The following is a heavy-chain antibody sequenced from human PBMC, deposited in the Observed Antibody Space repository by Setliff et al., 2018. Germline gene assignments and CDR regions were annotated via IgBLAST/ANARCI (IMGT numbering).Heavy chain of an antibody. CDR1: GGTFSSYG. Sequence: GASVKVSCKASGGTFSSYGISWVRQAPGQGLEWLGGTIPNFGTTNYAQEFQGRVTIITDESTSTAYMELSSLRFEDTAVYYCARGGVDTRSSTDYRYYMDVWGKGTTVTVSS. D-gene: IGHD5-18*01. CDR2: TIPNFGTT. V-gene: IGHV1-69*05. CDR3: ARGGVDTRSSTDYRYYMDV. J-gene: IGHJ6*03.